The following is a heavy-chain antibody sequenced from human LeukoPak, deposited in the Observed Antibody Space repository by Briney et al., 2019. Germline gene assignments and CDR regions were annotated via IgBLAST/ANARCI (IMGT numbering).Heavy chain of an antibody. CDR2: IYSGGST. CDR3: ARDAQVLTVAGRYHYYGMDV. J-gene: IGHJ6*02. CDR1: GFTFSSYA. V-gene: IGHV3-66*01. Sequence: PGGSLRLSCAASGFTFSSYAMSWVRQAPGKGLEWVSVIYSGGSTYYADSVKGRFTISRDNSKNTLYLQMNSLRAEDTAVYYCARDAQVLTVAGRYHYYGMDVWGQGTTVTVSS. D-gene: IGHD6-19*01.